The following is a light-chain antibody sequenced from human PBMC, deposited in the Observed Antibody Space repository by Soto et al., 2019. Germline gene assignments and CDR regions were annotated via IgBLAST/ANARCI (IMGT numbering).Light chain of an antibody. CDR2: RNN. CDR1: SSNLGRNY. CDR3: AAWDDSLSAGV. V-gene: IGLV1-47*01. J-gene: IGLJ2*01. Sequence: QSVLTQPPSASGTPGQRVTISCSGSSSNLGRNYVYWYQQLPGTAPKLLIYRNNQRPSGVPDRFYGSKSGTSASLAISGLRSEDEADYYCAAWDDSLSAGVFGGGTKLTVL.